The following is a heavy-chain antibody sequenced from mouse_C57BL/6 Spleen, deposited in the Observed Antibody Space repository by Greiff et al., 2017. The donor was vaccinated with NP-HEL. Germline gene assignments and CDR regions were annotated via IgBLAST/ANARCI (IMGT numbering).Heavy chain of an antibody. CDR2: INPGSGGT. CDR3: ARKLLVAMDY. J-gene: IGHJ4*01. CDR1: GYAFTNYL. Sequence: VQLQQSGAELVRPGTSVKVSCKASGYAFTNYLIEWVKQRPGQGLEWIGVINPGSGGTNYNEKFKGKATLTADKSSSTAYMQLSSLTSEDSAVYFCARKLLVAMDYWGQGTSVTVSS. D-gene: IGHD2-10*02. V-gene: IGHV1-54*01.